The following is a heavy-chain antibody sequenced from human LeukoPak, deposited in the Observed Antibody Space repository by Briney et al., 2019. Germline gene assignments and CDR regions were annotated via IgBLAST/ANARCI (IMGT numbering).Heavy chain of an antibody. J-gene: IGHJ4*02. Sequence: SVKVSCKASGGTFSSYAISWVRQAPGQGLEWMGRIIPILGIANYAQKFQGRVTITADKSTSTAYMELSSLRSDDTAVYYCASDPSSSSSWEGYWGQGTLVTVSS. CDR1: GGTFSSYA. CDR2: IIPILGIA. V-gene: IGHV1-69*04. D-gene: IGHD6-13*01. CDR3: ASDPSSSSSWEGY.